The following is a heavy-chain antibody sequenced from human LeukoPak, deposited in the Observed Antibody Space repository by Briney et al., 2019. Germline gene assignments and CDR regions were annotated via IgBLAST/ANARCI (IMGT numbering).Heavy chain of an antibody. CDR1: GFTFSSYA. Sequence: GGSLRLSCAASGFTFSSYAMHWVRQAPGKGLEWVSSISSSSSYIYYADSVKGRFTISRDNAKNSLYLQMNSLRAEDTAVYYCAGIRGFAYYFDYWGQGTLVTVSS. D-gene: IGHD5-12*01. V-gene: IGHV3-21*01. J-gene: IGHJ4*02. CDR2: ISSSSSYI. CDR3: AGIRGFAYYFDY.